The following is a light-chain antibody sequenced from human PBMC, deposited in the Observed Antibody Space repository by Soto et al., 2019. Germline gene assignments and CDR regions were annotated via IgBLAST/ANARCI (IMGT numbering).Light chain of an antibody. J-gene: IGKJ5*01. CDR3: QQYDNVFT. V-gene: IGKV1-33*01. CDR2: EAS. Sequence: DIQMTQSPSSLSATVGDRVTITCQASQDISNYLNWYQHKPGKAPNLLIYEASNLEAGVPSRFSGSGSGTDFTFTISSLQPEDIGTYYCQQYDNVFTFGLGTRLENK. CDR1: QDISNY.